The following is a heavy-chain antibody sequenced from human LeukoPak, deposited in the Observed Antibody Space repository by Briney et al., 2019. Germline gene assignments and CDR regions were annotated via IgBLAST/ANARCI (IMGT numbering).Heavy chain of an antibody. CDR1: GGSITSGGYY. CDR2: IYYSGIT. J-gene: IGHJ4*02. CDR3: ARAEPFDY. Sequence: SQTLSLTCTVSGGSITSGGYYWSWIRQYPGKGLEWIGYIYYSGITYYNPSLQSRLTISVDTSKNQFSLKLSSVTAADTAVYYCARAEPFDYWGQGTLVTVSS. V-gene: IGHV4-31*03.